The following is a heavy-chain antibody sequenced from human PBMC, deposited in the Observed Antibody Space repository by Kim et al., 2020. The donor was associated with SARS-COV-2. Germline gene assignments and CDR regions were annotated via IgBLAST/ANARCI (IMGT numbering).Heavy chain of an antibody. D-gene: IGHD6-19*01. Sequence: TTDYAAPVKGRFTISRDDSKNTLYLQMNSLKTEDTAVYYCTTGLMGSGDYWGQGTLVTVSS. V-gene: IGHV3-15*01. J-gene: IGHJ4*02. CDR2: TT. CDR3: TTGLMGSGDY.